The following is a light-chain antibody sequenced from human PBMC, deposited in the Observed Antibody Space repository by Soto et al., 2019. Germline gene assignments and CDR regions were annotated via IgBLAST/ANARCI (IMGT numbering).Light chain of an antibody. Sequence: QSVLTQPHSASGTPGQRVTISCSGSSSNIGTSSVHWFQQLPGTAPKLLISTTNQRPSGVPERFSGSKSGTSASLAISGLKFGDEADYYWEAWDASLKGNVLETGTKVTVL. CDR3: EAWDASLKGNV. CDR1: SSNIGTSS. V-gene: IGLV1-44*01. J-gene: IGLJ1*01. CDR2: TTN.